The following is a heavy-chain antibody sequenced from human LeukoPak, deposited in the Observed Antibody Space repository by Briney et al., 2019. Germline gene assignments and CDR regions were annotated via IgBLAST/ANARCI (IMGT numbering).Heavy chain of an antibody. CDR3: AKGGTTDIPPEFDY. CDR2: INPNSGGT. V-gene: IGHV1-2*02. J-gene: IGHJ4*02. Sequence: ASVKVSCKASGYTFTGYYMHWVRQAPGQGLEWMGWINPNSGGTNYAQKFQGRVTMTRDMSISTAYMELSRLRSDDTAVYYCAKGGTTDIPPEFDYWSQGTLVTVSS. D-gene: IGHD1-1*01. CDR1: GYTFTGYY.